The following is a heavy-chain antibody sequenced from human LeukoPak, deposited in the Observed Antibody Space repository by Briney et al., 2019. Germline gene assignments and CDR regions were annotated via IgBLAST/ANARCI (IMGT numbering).Heavy chain of an antibody. CDR2: IYPSGST. V-gene: IGHV4-4*09. CDR1: GGSISNAY. D-gene: IGHD4-11*01. Sequence: SETLSLTRTVSGGSISNAYWSWIRQPPGRGLEWIGYIYPSGSTNYHPSLKSRVTISVDTSKNHFALNLSSVTAADTAVYYCAKSYFDYSTYYSYYFNLWGQGALVTVSS. J-gene: IGHJ4*02. CDR3: AKSYFDYSTYYSYYFNL.